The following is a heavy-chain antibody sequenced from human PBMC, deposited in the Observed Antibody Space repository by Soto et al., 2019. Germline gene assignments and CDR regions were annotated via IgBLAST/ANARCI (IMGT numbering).Heavy chain of an antibody. CDR2: IYYSGST. J-gene: IGHJ5*02. D-gene: IGHD2-21*01. Sequence: SETLSLTCTVSGGSISSGDYYWSWIRQPPGKGLEWIGYIYYSGSTYYNPSLKSRVTISVDTSKNQFSLKLSSVTAADTAVYYCSTHDDCDASPCSTGRWLDPWGQGTLVTVSS. CDR3: STHDDCDASPCSTGRWLDP. V-gene: IGHV4-30-4*01. CDR1: GGSISSGDYY.